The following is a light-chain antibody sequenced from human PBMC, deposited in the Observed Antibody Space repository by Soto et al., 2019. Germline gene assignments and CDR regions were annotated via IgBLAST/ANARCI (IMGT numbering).Light chain of an antibody. CDR1: QSVSSSY. J-gene: IGKJ1*01. V-gene: IGKV3-20*01. CDR2: GAS. Sequence: EIVLTQSPGALSLSPWERATLSCGASQSVSSSYLAWYQQKPGQAPRLLIYGASTRATGIPDRFSGSGSGTDFTLTISRLEPEDFAVYYCQQYGSSPRTFGQGTKVEIK. CDR3: QQYGSSPRT.